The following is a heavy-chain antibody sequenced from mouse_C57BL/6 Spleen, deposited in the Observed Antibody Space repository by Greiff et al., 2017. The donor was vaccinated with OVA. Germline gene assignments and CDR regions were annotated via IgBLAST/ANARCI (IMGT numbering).Heavy chain of an antibody. J-gene: IGHJ3*01. CDR2: ISYDGSN. D-gene: IGHD1-1*01. CDR3: ARDRYYGSSYGFAY. CDR1: GYSITSGYY. Sequence: EVQLVESGPGLVKPSQSLSLTCSVTGYSITSGYYWNWIRQFPGNKLEWMGYISYDGSNNYNPSLKNRISITRDTSKNQFFLKLNSVTTEDTATYYCARDRYYGSSYGFAYWGQGTLVTVSA. V-gene: IGHV3-6*01.